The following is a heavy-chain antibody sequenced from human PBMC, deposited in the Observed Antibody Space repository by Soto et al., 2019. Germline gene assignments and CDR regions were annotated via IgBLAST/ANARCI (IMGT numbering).Heavy chain of an antibody. Sequence: PSETLSLTCTVSGGSISSSSYYWGWIRQPPGKGLEWIGSIYYSGSTYYNPSLKSRVTISVDTSKNQFSLKLSSVTAADTAVYCCARIAVAGTKHFDYWGQGTLVTVSS. CDR3: ARIAVAGTKHFDY. V-gene: IGHV4-39*01. J-gene: IGHJ4*02. CDR2: IYYSGST. CDR1: GGSISSSSYY. D-gene: IGHD6-19*01.